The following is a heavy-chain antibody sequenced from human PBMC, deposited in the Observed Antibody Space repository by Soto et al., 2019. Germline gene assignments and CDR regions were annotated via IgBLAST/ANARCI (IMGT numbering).Heavy chain of an antibody. CDR3: AKVLAAAGTEKYYYYGMDV. CDR1: GGTFSSYA. V-gene: IGHV1-69*06. Sequence: QVQLVQSGAEVKKPGSSVKVSCKASGGTFSSYAISWVRQAPGQGLEWMGGIIPIFGTANYVQKFQGRVTITADKSTSTAYMELSSLRSEDTAVYYCAKVLAAAGTEKYYYYGMDVWGQGTTVTVSS. D-gene: IGHD6-13*01. J-gene: IGHJ6*02. CDR2: IIPIFGTA.